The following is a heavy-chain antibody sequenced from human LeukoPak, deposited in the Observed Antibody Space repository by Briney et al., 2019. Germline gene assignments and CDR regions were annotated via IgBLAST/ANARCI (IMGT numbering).Heavy chain of an antibody. V-gene: IGHV3-23*01. CDR1: GFTFSSYP. CDR2: ISGGGGST. D-gene: IGHD3-22*01. J-gene: IGHJ4*02. Sequence: GGSLRLSCAASGFTFSSYPVSWVRQAPGKGLEWVSAISGGGGSTYYADSVKGRFTISRDNSKNTVYLQMNTLRAEDTALYYCAKDHAYYYDSSGYYYFHYWGQGTLVTVSS. CDR3: AKDHAYYYDSSGYYYFHY.